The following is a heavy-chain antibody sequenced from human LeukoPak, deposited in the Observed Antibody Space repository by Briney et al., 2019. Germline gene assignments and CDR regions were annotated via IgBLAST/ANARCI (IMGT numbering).Heavy chain of an antibody. J-gene: IGHJ4*02. CDR3: ARLQLYSSSGGGLTY. V-gene: IGHV4-59*01. Sequence: SETLSLTCSVSGGSISFYYWSWVRQPPGKGLEWIGYIFYSGSTNYNPSLKSRVTISVDTSKNQFSLKLSSVTAADAAVYYCARLQLYSSSGGGLTYWGQGTLVTVSS. D-gene: IGHD6-6*01. CDR1: GGSISFYY. CDR2: IFYSGST.